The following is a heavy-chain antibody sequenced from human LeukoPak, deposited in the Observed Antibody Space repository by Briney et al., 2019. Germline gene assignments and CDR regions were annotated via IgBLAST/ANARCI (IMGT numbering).Heavy chain of an antibody. CDR3: AREKTVPDAFDI. CDR1: GGSISSYY. V-gene: IGHV4-4*07. Sequence: SETLSLTCTVSGGSISSYYWSWSRQPAGKGLEWIGRIYTSGSTNYNPSLKSRVTMSVDTSKNQFSLKLSSVTAADTAVYYCAREKTVPDAFDIWGQGTIVSVSS. J-gene: IGHJ3*02. CDR2: IYTSGST. D-gene: IGHD4-17*01.